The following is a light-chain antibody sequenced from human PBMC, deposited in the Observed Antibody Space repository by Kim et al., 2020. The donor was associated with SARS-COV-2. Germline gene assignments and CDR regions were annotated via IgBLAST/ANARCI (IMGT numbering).Light chain of an antibody. CDR1: HSVSSSY. J-gene: IGKJ4*01. Sequence: EIVLTQSPVTVSLSPGDRASLSCRASHSVSSSYLAWYQQKPGQAPRLLIYGASSRATGIPDRFSGSGSRTDFTLTISRLEPEDVAVYYCQQYGSSPLTFGGGTKVELK. CDR3: QQYGSSPLT. V-gene: IGKV3-20*01. CDR2: GAS.